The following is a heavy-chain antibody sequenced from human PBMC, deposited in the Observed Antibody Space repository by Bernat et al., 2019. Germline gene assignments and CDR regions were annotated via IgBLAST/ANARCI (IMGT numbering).Heavy chain of an antibody. D-gene: IGHD4-4*01. J-gene: IGHJ4*02. Sequence: QVQLQQWGAGLLKPSETLSLTCAVSDGAFSTYYWGWIRQPPGKGLEWIGEINHSGSTNYNPSLKSRVTMSVDTSRNRFALKLSSVTAADSAIYFCARGGVDNSTYWGLFDSWGQGTLLTVSS. CDR3: ARGGVDNSTYWGLFDS. CDR1: DGAFSTYY. V-gene: IGHV4-34*02. CDR2: INHSGST.